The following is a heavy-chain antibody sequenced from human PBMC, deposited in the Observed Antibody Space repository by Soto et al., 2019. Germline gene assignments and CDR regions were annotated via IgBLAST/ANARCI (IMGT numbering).Heavy chain of an antibody. Sequence: PSETLSLTCAVYGGSFSGYYWSWIRQPPGKGLEWIGEINHSGSTNYNPSLKSRVTISVDTSKNQFSLKLSSVTAADTAVYYCARERNWELRSFGYYYYYGMDVWRQGTTVTVSS. J-gene: IGHJ6*02. CDR2: INHSGST. CDR3: ARERNWELRSFGYYYYYGMDV. CDR1: GGSFSGYY. V-gene: IGHV4-34*01. D-gene: IGHD1-7*01.